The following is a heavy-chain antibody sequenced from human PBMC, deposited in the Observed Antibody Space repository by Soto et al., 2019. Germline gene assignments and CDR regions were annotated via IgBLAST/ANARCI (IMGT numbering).Heavy chain of an antibody. CDR3: ASEEGTMVRGIQSDY. Sequence: GGSLRLSCAASGFTVSSNYMSWVRQAPGKGLEWVSVIYSGGSTYYADSVKGRFTISRDNSKNTLYLQMNSLRAEDTAVYYCASEEGTMVRGIQSDYWGQGTLVTVSS. V-gene: IGHV3-66*01. J-gene: IGHJ4*02. D-gene: IGHD3-10*01. CDR1: GFTVSSNY. CDR2: IYSGGST.